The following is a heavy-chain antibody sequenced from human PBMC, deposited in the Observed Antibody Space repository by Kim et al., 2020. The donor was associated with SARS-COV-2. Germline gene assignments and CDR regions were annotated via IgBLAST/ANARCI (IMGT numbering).Heavy chain of an antibody. Sequence: GGSLRLSCAASGFTFSDYYMSWIRQAPGKGLEWVSYISSSGSTIYYADSVKGRFTISRDNAKNSLYLQMNSLRAEDTAVYYCARQGSIVDDYYYGMDVWGQGTTVTVSS. J-gene: IGHJ6*02. CDR3: ARQGSIVDDYYYGMDV. CDR1: GFTFSDYY. D-gene: IGHD6-6*01. V-gene: IGHV3-11*01. CDR2: ISSSGSTI.